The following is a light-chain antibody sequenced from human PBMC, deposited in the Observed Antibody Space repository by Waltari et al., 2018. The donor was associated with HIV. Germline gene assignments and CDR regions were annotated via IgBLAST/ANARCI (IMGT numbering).Light chain of an antibody. CDR3: QQYAASPLT. CDR1: QSVRSAS. CDR2: GAS. V-gene: IGKV3-20*01. Sequence: EIVLTQSPGTLSLSPGERATLSCRASQSVRSASLAWYQQKPGQAPRLLIYGASSRAPGIPDRSSGSGAVTDFILTISRLEPEDCAVYYCQQYAASPLTFGGGTKVEIK. J-gene: IGKJ4*01.